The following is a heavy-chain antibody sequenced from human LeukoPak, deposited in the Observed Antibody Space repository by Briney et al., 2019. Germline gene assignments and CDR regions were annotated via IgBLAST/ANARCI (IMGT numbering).Heavy chain of an antibody. D-gene: IGHD6-19*01. CDR2: ISSSSSYI. CDR1: VLTFSIYS. J-gene: IGHJ5*02. V-gene: IGHV3-21*01. CDR3: ARAGIAMADLNWFDP. Sequence: PGGSLRLSCAASVLTFSIYSMNWVSQAPGKGLEWVSSISSSSSYIYYADSVKGRFTISRDNAKNSLYLQMNSLRAEDTAVYYWARAGIAMADLNWFDPWGQGTLVTVSS.